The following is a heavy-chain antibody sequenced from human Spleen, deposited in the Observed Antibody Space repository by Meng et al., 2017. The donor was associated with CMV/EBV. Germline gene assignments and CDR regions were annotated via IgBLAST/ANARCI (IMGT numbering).Heavy chain of an antibody. CDR2: INHSGST. D-gene: IGHD6-6*01. CDR3: ARGPRTARPINWFDP. J-gene: IGHJ5*02. Sequence: QVQLQQWGAGLLKPSEXLSLTCAVYGGSFSGYYWSWIRQPPGKGLEWIGEINHSGSTNYNPSLKSRVTISVDTSKNQFSLKLSSVTAADTAVYYCARGPRTARPINWFDPWGQGTLVTVSS. CDR1: GGSFSGYY. V-gene: IGHV4-34*01.